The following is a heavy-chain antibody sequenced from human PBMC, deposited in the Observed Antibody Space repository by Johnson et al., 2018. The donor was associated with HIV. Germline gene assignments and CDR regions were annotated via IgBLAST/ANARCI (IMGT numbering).Heavy chain of an antibody. CDR1: GFTFSSHW. CDR3: ARDPLAYDNFWSGSLHAFDI. CDR2: IKEDGSEK. Sequence: VQLVESGGGVVQPGRSLRLSCAASGFTFSSHWMNWVRQAPGKGLEWVANIKEDGSEKKYVDSVKGRFTISRDNAKNSLYLQMNSLRGEDTAVYYCARDPLAYDNFWSGSLHAFDIWGQGTKVTVSS. V-gene: IGHV3-7*01. D-gene: IGHD3-3*01. J-gene: IGHJ3*02.